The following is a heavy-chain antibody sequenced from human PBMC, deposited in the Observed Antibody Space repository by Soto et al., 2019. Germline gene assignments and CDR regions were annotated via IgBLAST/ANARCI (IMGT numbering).Heavy chain of an antibody. CDR3: ARDSYYDDSSGYYSG. Sequence: EVQLVESGGGLVKPGGSLRLSCAASGFTFSSCSMNWVRQSPGKGLEWVSSISSSSSYIYYSDSVKGRFTISRDNAKNSLYLQMNSLRAEDTAVYYCARDSYYDDSSGYYSGWGQGTLVTVSS. CDR1: GFTFSSCS. J-gene: IGHJ4*02. CDR2: ISSSSSYI. V-gene: IGHV3-21*01. D-gene: IGHD3-22*01.